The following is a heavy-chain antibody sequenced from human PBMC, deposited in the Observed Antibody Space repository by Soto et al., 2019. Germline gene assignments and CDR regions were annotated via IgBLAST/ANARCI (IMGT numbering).Heavy chain of an antibody. Sequence: PSETLSLTCTVSGGSISSGGYYWSWIRQHPGKGLEWIGYIYYSGSTYYNPSLKSRVTISVDTSKNQFSLKLSSVTAADTAVYYCARAPVDGYAFFDDWGQRTLVTVSP. D-gene: IGHD5-12*01. CDR1: GGSISSGGYY. CDR2: IYYSGST. CDR3: ARAPVDGYAFFDD. J-gene: IGHJ4*02. V-gene: IGHV4-31*03.